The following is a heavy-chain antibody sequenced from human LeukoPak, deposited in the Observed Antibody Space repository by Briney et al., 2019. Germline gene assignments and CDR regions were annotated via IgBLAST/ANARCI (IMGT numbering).Heavy chain of an antibody. CDR3: ARGRATRNYYDSSGYYGDFDY. CDR1: GGSISSGSYY. CDR2: IYTSGST. V-gene: IGHV4-61*02. J-gene: IGHJ4*02. Sequence: SQTLSLTCTVSGGSISSGSYYWSWIRQPAGRGLEWIGRIYTSGSTNYNPSLKSRVTISVDTSKNQFSLKLSSVTAADTAVYYCARGRATRNYYDSSGYYGDFDYWGQGTLVTVSS. D-gene: IGHD3-22*01.